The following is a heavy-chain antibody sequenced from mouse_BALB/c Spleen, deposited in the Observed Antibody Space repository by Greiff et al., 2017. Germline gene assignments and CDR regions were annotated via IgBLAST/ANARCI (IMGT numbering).Heavy chain of an antibody. Sequence: EVKLVESGGGLVQPGGSRKLSCAASGFTFSSFGMHWVRQAPEKGLEWVAYISSGSSTIYYADTVKGRFTISRDNPKNTLFLQMTSLRSEDTAMYYCARLGLDWYFDVWGAGTTVTVSS. CDR2: ISSGSSTI. V-gene: IGHV5-17*02. D-gene: IGHD4-1*01. CDR1: GFTFSSFG. CDR3: ARLGLDWYFDV. J-gene: IGHJ1*01.